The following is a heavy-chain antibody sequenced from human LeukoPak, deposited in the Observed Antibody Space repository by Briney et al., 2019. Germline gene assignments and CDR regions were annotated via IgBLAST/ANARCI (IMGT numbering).Heavy chain of an antibody. D-gene: IGHD3-3*01. Sequence: SETLSLTCAVYGGSFSGYYWSWIRQPPGKGLEWIGEINHSGSTNYNPSLKSRVTMSVDTSKNQFSLKLSSVTAADTAVYYCARGWYYDFWSGYYHGMDVWGQGTTVTVSS. CDR3: ARGWYYDFWSGYYHGMDV. CDR2: INHSGST. J-gene: IGHJ6*02. V-gene: IGHV4-34*01. CDR1: GGSFSGYY.